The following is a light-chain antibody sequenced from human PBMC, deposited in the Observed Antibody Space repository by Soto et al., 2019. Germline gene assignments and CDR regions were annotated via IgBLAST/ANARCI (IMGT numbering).Light chain of an antibody. CDR2: EVT. V-gene: IGLV2-14*01. Sequence: HSALTQPASVSGSLGQSITISCTGTSSDVGGYNYVSWYQQHPGKDPKVVIFEVTKRPSGVSSRFSGSKSGNTASLTVSGLQAEDEGDYYCSSHTSSRTVLFGGGTKLTVL. CDR3: SSHTSSRTVL. CDR1: SSDVGGYNY. J-gene: IGLJ2*01.